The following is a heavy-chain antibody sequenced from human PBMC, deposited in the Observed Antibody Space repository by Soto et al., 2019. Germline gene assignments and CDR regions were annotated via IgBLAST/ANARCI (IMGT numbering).Heavy chain of an antibody. J-gene: IGHJ6*02. CDR2: IYWNDDK. Sequence: QITLKESGPTLVKPTQTLTLTCTFSGFSLSTSGVGVGWIRQPPGKALEWLALIYWNDDKRYSPSLKSRLTITKDTSKNQVVLTMTNMDTVDTATYYCARNNITIFGVVYGMDVWGQGTTVTVSS. V-gene: IGHV2-5*01. D-gene: IGHD3-3*01. CDR1: GFSLSTSGVG. CDR3: ARNNITIFGVVYGMDV.